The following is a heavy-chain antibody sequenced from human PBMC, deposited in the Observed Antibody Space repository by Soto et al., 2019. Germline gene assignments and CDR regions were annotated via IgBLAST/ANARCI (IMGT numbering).Heavy chain of an antibody. CDR2: ISSSSAYI. Sequence: PGGSLRLSCAASGFTFSNYNMNWVRPAPGKGLEWVSSISSSSAYIYYADSVKGRFTISRDNAKNSLYLQMNSLRAEDTAVYYCARVVYYDNSAYGLWGQGTMVTVSS. CDR1: GFTFSNYN. V-gene: IGHV3-21*01. J-gene: IGHJ3*01. D-gene: IGHD3-22*01. CDR3: ARVVYYDNSAYGL.